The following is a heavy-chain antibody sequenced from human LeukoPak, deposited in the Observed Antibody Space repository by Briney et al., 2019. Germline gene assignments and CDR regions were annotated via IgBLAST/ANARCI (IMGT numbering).Heavy chain of an antibody. J-gene: IGHJ4*02. D-gene: IGHD4-17*01. CDR1: GFTFTSYG. Sequence: GGSLRVSCAASGFTFTSYGMSWVRQAPGKGLEWVSTITGSGGSTYYADSVKGRFTISRDNSKNTLFLQMNSLRAEDTAVYYCATKPTYGGYTDYWGQGTLVTVSS. CDR3: ATKPTYGGYTDY. CDR2: ITGSGGST. V-gene: IGHV3-23*01.